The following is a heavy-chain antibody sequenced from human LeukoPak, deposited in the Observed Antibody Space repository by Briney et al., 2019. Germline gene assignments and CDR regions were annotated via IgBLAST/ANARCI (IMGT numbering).Heavy chain of an antibody. V-gene: IGHV1-18*01. CDR3: ARDMGPYYDILTGYYGGCDY. J-gene: IGHJ4*02. CDR2: ISAYNGNT. Sequence: GASVTVSCKASGYTFTSYGISWVRQAHGQGLEWMGWISAYNGNTNYAQKLQGRVTMTTDASTSTAYMELRSLRSDDTAVYYCARDMGPYYDILTGYYGGCDYWGQGTLVTVSS. D-gene: IGHD3-9*01. CDR1: GYTFTSYG.